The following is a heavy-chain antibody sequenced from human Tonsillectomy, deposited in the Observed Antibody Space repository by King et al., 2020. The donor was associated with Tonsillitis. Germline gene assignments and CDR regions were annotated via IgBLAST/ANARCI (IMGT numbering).Heavy chain of an antibody. CDR2: VYYSGST. CDR1: GGSISSSSYY. J-gene: IGHJ4*02. V-gene: IGHV4-39*07. D-gene: IGHD3-10*01. Sequence: QLQESGPGLVKPSETLSLTCTVSGGSISSSSYYWGWIRQPPGKGLEWIGSVYYSGSTDYNPSLKSRVTISVDTSKNQFSLKLSSVTAADTAVYYCERHAGFYGSGSYMGLYFGYWGQGTLVTVSS. CDR3: ERHAGFYGSGSYMGLYFGY.